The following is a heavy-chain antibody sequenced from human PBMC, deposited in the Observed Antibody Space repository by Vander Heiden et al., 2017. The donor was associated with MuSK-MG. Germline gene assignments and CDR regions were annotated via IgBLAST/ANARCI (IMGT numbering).Heavy chain of an antibody. V-gene: IGHV3-23*01. CDR1: GFAFSSYA. Sequence: EVQWLESGGGLVQPGGSLRLSCAASGFAFSSYAMSWVRQAPGEGLEWVSSVIASGDNTYYADSVKGRFTISRDNSKSTLYLQMNSLRADDTAVYYCAKDLSKLHLYYFDSWGQGTLVTVSS. CDR2: VIASGDNT. J-gene: IGHJ4*02. CDR3: AKDLSKLHLYYFDS. D-gene: IGHD4-4*01.